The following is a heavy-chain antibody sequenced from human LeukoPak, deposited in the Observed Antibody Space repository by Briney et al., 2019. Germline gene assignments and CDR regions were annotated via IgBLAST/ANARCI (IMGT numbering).Heavy chain of an antibody. V-gene: IGHV4-59*01. CDR1: GGSISSYY. D-gene: IGHD6-13*01. CDR3: ARVVASRYSSSWNNWFDP. CDR2: IYYSGST. J-gene: IGHJ5*02. Sequence: SETLSLTCTGSGGSISSYYWSWIRQPPGKGLEWIGYIYYSGSTNYNPSLKSRVTISVDTSKNQFSLKLSSVTAADTAVYYCARVVASRYSSSWNNWFDPWGQGTLVTVSS.